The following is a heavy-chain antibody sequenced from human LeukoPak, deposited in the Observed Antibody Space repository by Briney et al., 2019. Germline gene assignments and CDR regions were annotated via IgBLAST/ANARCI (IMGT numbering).Heavy chain of an antibody. Sequence: GGSLRLSCAASGFTFSSYAMNWVRQAPGKGLEWVSAISGSGGSTYYADSVKGRFTISRDNSKNTLYLQMNSLRAEDTAVYYCAKVWGVIAVAGTLTYFDYWGQGTLVTVSS. CDR1: GFTFSSYA. D-gene: IGHD6-19*01. CDR2: ISGSGGST. J-gene: IGHJ4*02. CDR3: AKVWGVIAVAGTLTYFDY. V-gene: IGHV3-23*01.